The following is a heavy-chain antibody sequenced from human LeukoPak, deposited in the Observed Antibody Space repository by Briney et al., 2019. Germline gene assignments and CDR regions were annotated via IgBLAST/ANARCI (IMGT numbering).Heavy chain of an antibody. CDR2: IYPGDSDT. CDR3: ASHPLTILAGAFDI. Sequence: SGXXXTSYXXXXXRXXXXXGXXWXGIIYPGDSDTRYSPSFQGQVTISADKSISTAYLQWSSLKASDTAMYYCASHPLTILAGAFDIWGQGTMVTVSS. V-gene: IGHV5-51*01. CDR1: GXXXTSYX. J-gene: IGHJ3*02.